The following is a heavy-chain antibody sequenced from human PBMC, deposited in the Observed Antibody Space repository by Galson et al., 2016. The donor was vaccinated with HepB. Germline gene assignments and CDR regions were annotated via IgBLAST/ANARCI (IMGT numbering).Heavy chain of an antibody. V-gene: IGHV3-23*01. CDR1: GFTFMSYR. D-gene: IGHD1-1*01. J-gene: IGHJ4*02. CDR3: AKERLVRRIFDH. CDR2: ISARRTT. Sequence: SLRLSCAASGFTFMSYRMGWVRQAPGKGLEWVASISARRTTYYSDSVQGRFTISRDNSNNTPYLQMNGLRAEDTAVYYCAKERLVRRIFDHWGQGTLLTVSS.